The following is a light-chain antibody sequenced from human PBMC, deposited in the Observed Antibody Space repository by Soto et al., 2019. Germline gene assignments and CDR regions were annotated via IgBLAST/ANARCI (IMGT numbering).Light chain of an antibody. Sequence: SYELTQPPSVSVAPGKTARITCGGNNIGSKSVHWYQQKPGQAPVLVIYYDSDRPSGIPERFSGSNSGNTATLTISRVEAGDEADYYRQVWDSRSYVVFGGGTKLTVL. V-gene: IGLV3-21*04. J-gene: IGLJ2*01. CDR2: YDS. CDR1: NIGSKS. CDR3: QVWDSRSYVV.